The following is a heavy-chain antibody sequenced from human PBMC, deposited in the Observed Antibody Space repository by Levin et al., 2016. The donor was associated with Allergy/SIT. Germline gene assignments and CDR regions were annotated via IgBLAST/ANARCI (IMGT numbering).Heavy chain of an antibody. D-gene: IGHD5-18*01. J-gene: IGHJ4*02. Sequence: SETLSLTCAVYVGSFSDYYWSWIRQSPGKGLEWIGEIDSRGSTNYNPSLKSRVTISVDKSKNQFSLRLSSVTAADTAVYYCVRSGRSQWYSYGIWSQGTLVIVSS. CDR2: IDSRGST. CDR3: VRSGRSQWYSYGI. CDR1: VGSFSDYY. V-gene: IGHV4-34*01.